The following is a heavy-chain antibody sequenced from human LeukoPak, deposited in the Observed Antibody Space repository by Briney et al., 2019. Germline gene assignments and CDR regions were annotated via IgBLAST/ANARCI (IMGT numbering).Heavy chain of an antibody. CDR3: ARRPRGLTGFDY. CDR1: GGSVSSGSYY. Sequence: SETLSLTCTVSGGSVSSGSYYWSWIRQPPGKGLEWIGYIYYSGSTNYNPSLKSRVTISEDTSKNQFSLKLSSVTAADTAVYYCARRPRGLTGFDYWGQGTLVTVSS. V-gene: IGHV4-61*01. CDR2: IYYSGST. D-gene: IGHD3-9*01. J-gene: IGHJ4*02.